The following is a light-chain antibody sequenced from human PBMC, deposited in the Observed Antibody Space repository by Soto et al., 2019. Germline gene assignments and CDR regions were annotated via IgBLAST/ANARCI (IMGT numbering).Light chain of an antibody. V-gene: IGLV1-40*01. CDR1: SSNIGAGFD. J-gene: IGLJ2*01. Sequence: QSVLTQPPSVSGAPGQRVTIPCTGTSSNIGAGFDVHWYQHLPGTAPKLLIYGNNHRPSGVPDRFSGSKSGTSASLAITGLQAEDDADYSCQSFDTSLGRSVFGGGTKLTVL. CDR2: GNN. CDR3: QSFDTSLGRSV.